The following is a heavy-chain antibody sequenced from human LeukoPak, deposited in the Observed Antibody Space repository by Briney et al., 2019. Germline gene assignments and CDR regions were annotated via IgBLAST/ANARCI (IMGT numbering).Heavy chain of an antibody. J-gene: IGHJ4*02. D-gene: IGHD1-26*01. Sequence: SETLSLTCTVSGGSISSSTYYWGWIRQPPGMGLEWIANVYYSGTTYYNPSLMGRVTISVDTSKSQVSLNLTSVTAADTAVYYCARARPGTYLKFPFDCWGQGTLVTVSS. CDR2: VYYSGTT. V-gene: IGHV4-39*01. CDR1: GGSISSSTYY. CDR3: ARARPGTYLKFPFDC.